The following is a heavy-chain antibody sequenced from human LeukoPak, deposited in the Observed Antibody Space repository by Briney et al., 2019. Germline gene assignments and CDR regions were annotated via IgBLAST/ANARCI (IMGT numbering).Heavy chain of an antibody. CDR2: IIPILGIA. V-gene: IGHV1-69*04. CDR1: GGTFSSYA. CDR3: AREHNWNYNWFDP. D-gene: IGHD1-7*01. J-gene: IGHJ5*02. Sequence: SVKVSCKASGGTFSSYAISWVRQAPGQGLEWMGRIIPILGIASYAQKFQGRVTITADKSTSTAYMELSSLRSEDTAVYYCAREHNWNYNWFDPWGQGTLVTVSS.